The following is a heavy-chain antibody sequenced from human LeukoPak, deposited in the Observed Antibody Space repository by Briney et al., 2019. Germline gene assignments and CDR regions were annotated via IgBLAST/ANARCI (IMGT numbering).Heavy chain of an antibody. D-gene: IGHD6-13*01. CDR1: GFTFSSYG. V-gene: IGHV3-33*06. CDR3: AKDHSSSWSNFDY. J-gene: IGHJ4*02. CDR2: IWYDGSNK. Sequence: PGTSLRLSCAASGFTFSSYGMHWVRQAPGKGLEWVAVIWYDGSNKYYADSVKGRFTISRDNSKNTLYLQMNSLRPEDTAVYYCAKDHSSSWSNFDYWGQGTLVTVSS.